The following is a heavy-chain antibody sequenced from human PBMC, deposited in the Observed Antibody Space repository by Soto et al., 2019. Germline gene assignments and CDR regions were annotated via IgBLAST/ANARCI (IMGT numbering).Heavy chain of an antibody. V-gene: IGHV3-66*01. J-gene: IGHJ4*02. D-gene: IGHD2-21*02. CDR3: ARVWGGDYYHFDY. CDR2: IYSGGST. CDR1: GFTVSSNY. Sequence: GGSLRLSCAASGFTVSSNYMSWVRQAPGKGLEWVSVIYSGGSTYYADSVKGRFTISRDNSKNTLYLQMNSLRAEDTAVYYCARVWGGDYYHFDYWGQGTLVTVSS.